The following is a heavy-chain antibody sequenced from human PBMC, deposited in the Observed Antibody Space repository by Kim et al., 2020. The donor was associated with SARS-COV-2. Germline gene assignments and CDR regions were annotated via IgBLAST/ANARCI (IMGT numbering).Heavy chain of an antibody. CDR1: GFTFSSYW. J-gene: IGHJ4*02. V-gene: IGHV3-7*01. D-gene: IGHD1-1*01. CDR3: ARDRTNWNDGVLGY. Sequence: GGSLRLSCAASGFTFSSYWMSWVRQAPGKGLEWVANIKQDGSEKYYVDSVKGRFTISRDNAKNSLYLQMNSLRAEDTAVYYCARDRTNWNDGVLGYWGQGTLVTVSS. CDR2: IKQDGSEK.